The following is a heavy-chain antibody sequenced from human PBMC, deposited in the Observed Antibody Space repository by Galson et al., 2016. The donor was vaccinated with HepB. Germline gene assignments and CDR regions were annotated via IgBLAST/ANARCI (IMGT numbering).Heavy chain of an antibody. D-gene: IGHD2-8*01. CDR2: IKQDGRKK. CDR3: ARRQVYTMSAFDY. CDR1: GFTFSTYW. Sequence: SLRLSCAASGFTFSTYWMSWVRQAPGKGLEWVAKIKQDGRKKYYVDSVKGRFTISRDTAKSPLYLQMNSLRAEDTAVYYCARRQVYTMSAFDYWGQGTLVTVSS. V-gene: IGHV3-7*01. J-gene: IGHJ4*02.